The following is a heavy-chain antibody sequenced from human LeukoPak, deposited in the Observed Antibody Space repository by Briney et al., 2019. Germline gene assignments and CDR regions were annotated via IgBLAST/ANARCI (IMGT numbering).Heavy chain of an antibody. Sequence: GGSLRLSCAASGFTFSSYSMNWVRQAPGKGLEWVSSISSSSSYIYYADSVKGRFTIYRDNAKNSLYLQMNSLRAEDTAVYYCARDGYSYGYYFDYWGQGTLVTVSS. J-gene: IGHJ4*02. CDR2: ISSSSSYI. CDR1: GFTFSSYS. D-gene: IGHD5-18*01. CDR3: ARDGYSYGYYFDY. V-gene: IGHV3-21*01.